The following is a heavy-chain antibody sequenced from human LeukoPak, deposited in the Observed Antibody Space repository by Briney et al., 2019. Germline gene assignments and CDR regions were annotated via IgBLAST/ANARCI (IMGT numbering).Heavy chain of an antibody. CDR1: GYTFTSCD. V-gene: IGHV1-8*01. CDR3: TRDMRGAAAADDAFDI. J-gene: IGHJ3*02. D-gene: IGHD6-13*01. CDR2: MNPNSGDT. Sequence: ASVKVSCKASGYTFTSCDINWVRQASGQGLEWMGWMNPNSGDTGYAQNFQGRVNITRDTSISTAYMELSSLRSEDTAMYYCTRDMRGAAAADDAFDIWGQGTMVTVSS.